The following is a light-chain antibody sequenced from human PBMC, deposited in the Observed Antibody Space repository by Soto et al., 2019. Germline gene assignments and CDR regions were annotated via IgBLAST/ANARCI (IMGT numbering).Light chain of an antibody. CDR3: QQYNKWPPLYT. CDR1: QNVNSD. Sequence: EIVMTQFPVIVSVSPGERATLSCRASQNVNSDLAWYQQKPGQAPRILIYGASTRATDIPARISGSGSGTDFTLTINGLQSEDFAVYYCQQYNKWPPLYTFGQGTKLEIK. CDR2: GAS. J-gene: IGKJ2*01. V-gene: IGKV3-15*01.